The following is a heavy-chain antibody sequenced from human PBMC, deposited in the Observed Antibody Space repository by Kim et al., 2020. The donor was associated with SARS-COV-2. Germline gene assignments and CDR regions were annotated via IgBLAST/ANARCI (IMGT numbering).Heavy chain of an antibody. Sequence: GGSLRLSCTASGFTFGDYAMSWFRQAPGKGLEWVGFIRSNAYGGTTEYAASVKGRFTISRDDSKSIAYLQMNSLKTEDTAVYYCTRDRAMAGGDYGGVFFDYWGQGTLVTVSS. CDR2: IRSNAYGGTT. D-gene: IGHD4-17*01. CDR1: GFTFGDYA. J-gene: IGHJ4*02. V-gene: IGHV3-49*03. CDR3: TRDRAMAGGDYGGVFFDY.